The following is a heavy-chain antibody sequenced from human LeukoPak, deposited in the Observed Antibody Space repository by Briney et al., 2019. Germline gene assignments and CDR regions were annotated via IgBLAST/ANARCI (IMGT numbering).Heavy chain of an antibody. D-gene: IGHD3-10*01. Sequence: GASVKVSCKSSGNTFTSDGITWVRQAPGQGLEWMGWISVYNVNPNYAQKLQGRVTMTTDTSTNIAYMELRSLRSDDTAVYYCARDIASGVRALGYRGQGTLVTVSS. CDR2: ISVYNVNP. J-gene: IGHJ4*02. CDR3: ARDIASGVRALGY. V-gene: IGHV1-18*04. CDR1: GNTFTSDG.